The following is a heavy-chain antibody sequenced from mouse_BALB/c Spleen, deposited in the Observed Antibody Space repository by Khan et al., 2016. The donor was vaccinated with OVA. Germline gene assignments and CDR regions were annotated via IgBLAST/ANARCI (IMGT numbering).Heavy chain of an antibody. V-gene: IGHV1S132*01. CDR1: GYIFTSYW. D-gene: IGHD2-1*01. CDR3: ARGSGYGNFVAY. Sequence: QVQLKESGGDLVRPGASVKLSCKTSGYIFTSYWIHWVKQRSGQGLEWIAWIYPGTGSPSYNEKFKGKATLTADNSSSTAYMQLSSLKSEDSSVYLCARGSGYGNFVAYWGQGTLVTVSA. J-gene: IGHJ3*01. CDR2: IYPGTGSP.